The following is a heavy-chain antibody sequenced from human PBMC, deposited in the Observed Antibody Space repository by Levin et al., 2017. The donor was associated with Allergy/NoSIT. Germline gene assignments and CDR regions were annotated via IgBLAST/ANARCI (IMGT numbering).Heavy chain of an antibody. CDR2: ISGSGYST. Sequence: GGSLRLSCAASGFTFSSYAMYWVRRAPGKGLEWVSAISGSGYSTYYADSVKGRFTISRDNSKNTLFLQMNSLTAEDTAVYYCTRAYSSNWYDYWGRGTLVTVSS. CDR3: TRAYSSNWYDY. CDR1: GFTFSSYA. J-gene: IGHJ5*01. V-gene: IGHV3-23*01. D-gene: IGHD6-13*01.